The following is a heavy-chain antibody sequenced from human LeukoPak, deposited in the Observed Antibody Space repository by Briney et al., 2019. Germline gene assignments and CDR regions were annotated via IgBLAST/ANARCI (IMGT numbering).Heavy chain of an antibody. CDR3: AGIAAAGRLGIDY. CDR1: GFTFSSYA. V-gene: IGHV3-23*01. CDR2: ISGSGGST. Sequence: GGSLRLSCAASGFTFSSYAMSWVRQAPGKGLEWVSAISGSGGSTYYADSVKGRFTISRDNSKNTLHLQMNSLRAEDTAVYYCAGIAAAGRLGIDYWGQGTLVTVSS. D-gene: IGHD6-13*01. J-gene: IGHJ4*02.